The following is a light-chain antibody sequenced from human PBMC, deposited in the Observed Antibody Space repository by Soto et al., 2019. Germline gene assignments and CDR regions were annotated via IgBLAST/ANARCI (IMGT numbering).Light chain of an antibody. Sequence: EIVLTQSPATLSLSPGERATLSCRASQSVSSYLAWYQQKPGQTPRLLIYDASNRATGIPARFSGIGSGTYFTITISSLEPEDVAVYYCQQSSNWPAYSFGQGTMLEIK. J-gene: IGKJ2*03. CDR1: QSVSSY. V-gene: IGKV3-11*01. CDR3: QQSSNWPAYS. CDR2: DAS.